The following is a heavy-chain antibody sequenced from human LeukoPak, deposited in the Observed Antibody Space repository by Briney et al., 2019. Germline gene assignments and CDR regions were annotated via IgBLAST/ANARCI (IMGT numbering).Heavy chain of an antibody. CDR2: IRSVGINK. CDR1: GVTFSNYG. Sequence: PGGSLRLSCAASGVTFSNYGMHWVRQAPGKGLEWVAFIRSVGINKYHADSVKGRFTISRDNSKNTLYLQMNSLRAEDTAVYYCAKGYYDSSGYYYVSYYYYYMDVWGKGATVTVSS. D-gene: IGHD3-22*01. V-gene: IGHV3-30*02. CDR3: AKGYYDSSGYYYVSYYYYYMDV. J-gene: IGHJ6*03.